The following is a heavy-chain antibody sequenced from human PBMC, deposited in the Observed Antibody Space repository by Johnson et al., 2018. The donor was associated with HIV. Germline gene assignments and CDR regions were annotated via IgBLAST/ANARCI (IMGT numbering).Heavy chain of an antibody. CDR1: GFTFSSYE. CDR3: ARDWSGVAATFGAFDI. CDR2: ISSSGSTI. D-gene: IGHD2-15*01. V-gene: IGHV3-48*03. Sequence: MMLVESGGGLVQPGGSLRLSCAASGFTFSSYEMNWVRQAPGQGLEWVSYISSSGSTIYYADSVKGRFTISRDNAKNSLYLQMNSLRAEDTAVYYCARDWSGVAATFGAFDIGGQGTMVTVSS. J-gene: IGHJ3*02.